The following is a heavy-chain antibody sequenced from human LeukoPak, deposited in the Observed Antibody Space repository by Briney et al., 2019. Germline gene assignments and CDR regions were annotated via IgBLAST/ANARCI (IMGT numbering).Heavy chain of an antibody. V-gene: IGHV4-59*04. Sequence: SETLSLTCTVSGGSISGYYWSWIRQPPGKGLEYIAYIHYSGSTYYNPSLKSRVTISVDTSKNQFSLKLSSVTAADTAVYYCASTGYSYAVNEIHAFDIWGQGTMVTVSS. D-gene: IGHD5-18*01. J-gene: IGHJ3*02. CDR3: ASTGYSYAVNEIHAFDI. CDR1: GGSISGYY. CDR2: IHYSGST.